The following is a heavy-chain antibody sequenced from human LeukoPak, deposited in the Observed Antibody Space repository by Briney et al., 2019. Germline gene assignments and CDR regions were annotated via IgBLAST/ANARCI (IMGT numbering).Heavy chain of an antibody. CDR3: ARGRGYSYGDFDY. CDR1: GYTFTGYW. CDR2: ISPSGGST. Sequence: EASVKVSCKAFGYTFTGYWMHWVRQAPGQGPEWMGVISPSGGSTIYAQKFQGRVTITADESTSTAYMELSSLRSEDTAVYYCARGRGYSYGDFDYWGQGTLVTVSS. V-gene: IGHV1-46*01. J-gene: IGHJ4*02. D-gene: IGHD5-18*01.